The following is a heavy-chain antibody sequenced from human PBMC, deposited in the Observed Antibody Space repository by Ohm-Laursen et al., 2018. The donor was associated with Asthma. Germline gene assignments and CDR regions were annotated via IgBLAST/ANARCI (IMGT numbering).Heavy chain of an antibody. D-gene: IGHD4-17*01. CDR2: ISWNSGSI. CDR3: AKDLYGDPSYYYYGMDV. Sequence: SSLRLSCTASGFTFDDYAMHWVRQAPGKGLEWVSGISWNSGSIGYADSVKGRFTISRDNAKNSLYLQMNSLRAEDTALYYCAKDLYGDPSYYYYGMDVWGQGTTVTVSS. CDR1: GFTFDDYA. J-gene: IGHJ6*02. V-gene: IGHV3-9*01.